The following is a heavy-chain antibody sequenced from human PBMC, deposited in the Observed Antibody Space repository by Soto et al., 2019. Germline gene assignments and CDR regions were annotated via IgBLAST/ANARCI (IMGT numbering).Heavy chain of an antibody. J-gene: IGHJ4*02. D-gene: IGHD5-18*01. V-gene: IGHV1-69*13. CDR2: VIPIFGTA. CDR3: AKIPGYSYGYGLGYYLDH. Sequence: SVKVSCKASGGTFRNYAISLVRQAPGQGLEWMGGVIPIFGTANYAQKFQGRVTITADESTSTAYMELNSLRSEDTAVYYCAKIPGYSYGYGLGYYLDHWGQGTLVTVSS. CDR1: GGTFRNYA.